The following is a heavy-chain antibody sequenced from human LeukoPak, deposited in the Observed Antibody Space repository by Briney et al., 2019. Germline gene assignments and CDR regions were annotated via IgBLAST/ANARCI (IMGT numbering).Heavy chain of an antibody. CDR3: ARATRGLVRSVAGRFDY. Sequence: PSETLSLTCAVYGGSFSGYHWSWIRQPPGKGLEWIGEINHSGSTNYNPSLKSRVTISVDTSKNQFSLKLSSVTAADTAVYYCARATRGLVRSVAGRFDYWGQGTLVTVSS. V-gene: IGHV4-34*01. J-gene: IGHJ4*02. CDR1: GGSFSGYH. CDR2: INHSGST. D-gene: IGHD6-19*01.